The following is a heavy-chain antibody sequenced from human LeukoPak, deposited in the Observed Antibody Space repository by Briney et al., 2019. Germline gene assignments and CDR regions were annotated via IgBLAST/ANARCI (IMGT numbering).Heavy chain of an antibody. Sequence: GASVKVSCKAAGYTFTNYYMQWVRQAPGQGLEWMGIINPRDGSTSYAQKFQGRVTVTRDTSTSTVYMELSSLRSEDTAVYYCARVYCSGGSCYEFVFWGQGTLVTVSS. CDR3: ARVYCSGGSCYEFVF. V-gene: IGHV1-46*03. CDR1: GYTFTNYY. J-gene: IGHJ4*02. D-gene: IGHD2-15*01. CDR2: INPRDGST.